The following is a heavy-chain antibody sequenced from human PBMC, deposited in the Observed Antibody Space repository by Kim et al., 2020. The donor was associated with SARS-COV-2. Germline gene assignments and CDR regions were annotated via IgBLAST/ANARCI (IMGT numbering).Heavy chain of an antibody. D-gene: IGHD4-17*01. J-gene: IGHJ4*02. CDR2: ITSSSSYI. CDR1: GFTFSSYS. V-gene: IGHV3-21*01. Sequence: GGSLRLSCAASGFTFSSYSMNWVRQAPGKGLEWVSSITSSSSYIYYADSVKGRFTISRDNAKNSLFLQMNSLRAEDTAVYYCARDYGDDHIDYWGQGTLVTVSS. CDR3: ARDYGDDHIDY.